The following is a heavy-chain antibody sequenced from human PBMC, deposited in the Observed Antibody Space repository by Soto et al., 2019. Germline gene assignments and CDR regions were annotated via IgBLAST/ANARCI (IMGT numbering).Heavy chain of an antibody. Sequence: PSETLSLTCTVSGGSISGYYWTWIRQPPGKGLEYIGYIYYSGSTNYNPSLKSRVTISVDTSKNQFSLKLSSVTAADTAMYYCAAIQYGTGGYYFDYWGQGTLVTVSS. CDR3: AAIQYGTGGYYFDY. CDR2: IYYSGST. D-gene: IGHD1-1*01. V-gene: IGHV4-59*08. J-gene: IGHJ4*02. CDR1: GGSISGYY.